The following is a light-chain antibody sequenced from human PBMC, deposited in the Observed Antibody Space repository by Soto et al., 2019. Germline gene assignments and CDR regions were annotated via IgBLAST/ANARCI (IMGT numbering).Light chain of an antibody. CDR1: SSDIGVYNY. Sequence: QSVLTQPASVSGSPGQSITVSCTGTSSDIGVYNYVSWYQQHPGKAPKVMIYDVSNRPSGVSNRFSGSKSGNTASLTISGLQADDEADYYCSSNTINSTLVFGTGTKLTVL. V-gene: IGLV2-14*01. CDR3: SSNTINSTLV. CDR2: DVS. J-gene: IGLJ1*01.